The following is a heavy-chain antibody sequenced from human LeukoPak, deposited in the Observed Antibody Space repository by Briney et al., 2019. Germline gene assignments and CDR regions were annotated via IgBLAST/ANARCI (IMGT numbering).Heavy chain of an antibody. CDR1: GGTFSSYA. CDR3: ARVGYCSSTSACGMDV. J-gene: IGHJ6*02. Sequence: SVKVSCKASGGTFSSYAISWVRQAPGQGLEWMGGIIPIFGTANYAQKFQGRVTMTRDTSASTVYMELSSLRSEDTAVYYCARVGYCSSTSACGMDVWGQGTTVTVSS. CDR2: IIPIFGTA. V-gene: IGHV1-69*05. D-gene: IGHD2-2*01.